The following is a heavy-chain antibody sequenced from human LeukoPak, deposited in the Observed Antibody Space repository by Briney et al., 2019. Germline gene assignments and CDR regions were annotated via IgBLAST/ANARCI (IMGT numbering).Heavy chain of an antibody. J-gene: IGHJ4*02. D-gene: IGHD6-19*01. CDR1: RFTLSNYW. CDR2: IKQDGSET. Sequence: PGGSLRLSCAASRFTLSNYWMGWVRQAPGKGLEWVANIKQDGSETYYVDSVKGRFTISRDNAKNSLSLQMNSLRDEDTAVYYCARQRGSGCLDYWGQGTLVTVSS. V-gene: IGHV3-7*01. CDR3: ARQRGSGCLDY.